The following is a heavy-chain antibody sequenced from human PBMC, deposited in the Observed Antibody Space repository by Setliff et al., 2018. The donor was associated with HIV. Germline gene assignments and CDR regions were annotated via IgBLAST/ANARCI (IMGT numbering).Heavy chain of an antibody. CDR1: GYTFTSYI. CDR3: ARAPSLVHDAFDI. D-gene: IGHD3-10*01. CDR2: ISAYNGNT. Sequence: ASVKVSCKASGYTFTSYIMNWVRQAPGQGLEWMGWISAYNGNTKYAQKFQGRVSISADKSTSTAYMELSSLRSEDTAVFYCARAPSLVHDAFDIWGQGTMVTVSS. J-gene: IGHJ3*02. V-gene: IGHV1-18*01.